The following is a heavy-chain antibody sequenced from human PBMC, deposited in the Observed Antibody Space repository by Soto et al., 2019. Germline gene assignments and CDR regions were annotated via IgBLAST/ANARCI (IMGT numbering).Heavy chain of an antibody. CDR2: IDPSDSYT. CDR3: ASPAAAGHYYYYYGMDF. CDR1: GYSFTSYW. J-gene: IGHJ6*02. Sequence: GESLKISCKGSGYSFTSYWISWVRQMPGKGLEWMGRIDPSDSYTNYSPSFQGHVTISVDKSISTAYLQWSSLKASDTAMYYCASPAAAGHYYYYYGMDFWGQGTTVTVSS. V-gene: IGHV5-10-1*01. D-gene: IGHD6-13*01.